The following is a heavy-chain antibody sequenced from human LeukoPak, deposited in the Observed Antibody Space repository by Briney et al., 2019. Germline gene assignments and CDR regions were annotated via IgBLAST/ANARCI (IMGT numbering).Heavy chain of an antibody. Sequence: SETLSLTCSVSGGSISSSSHYWGWIRQPPGKGLEWIGSIFYSGSTYYNPSLKSRVTISVDTSKNQFSLRLSSVTAADTAVYYCARQQSNWASGPGMDVWGQGTTVTVSS. CDR1: GGSISSSSHY. CDR2: IFYSGST. CDR3: ARQQSNWASGPGMDV. V-gene: IGHV4-39*01. D-gene: IGHD7-27*01. J-gene: IGHJ6*02.